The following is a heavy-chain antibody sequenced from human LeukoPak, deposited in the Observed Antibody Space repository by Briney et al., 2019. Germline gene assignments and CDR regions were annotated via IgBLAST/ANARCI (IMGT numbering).Heavy chain of an antibody. V-gene: IGHV1-8*01. Sequence: GASVKVSCKASGYTFTSYDINWVRQATGQGLEWMGWMNPNSGNTGYAQKFQGRVTMTRNTSISTAYMELSSLRSEDTAVYYCARVPTRRSIAARPEDWFDPWGQGTLVTVSS. CDR2: MNPNSGNT. D-gene: IGHD6-6*01. CDR1: GYTFTSYD. CDR3: ARVPTRRSIAARPEDWFDP. J-gene: IGHJ5*02.